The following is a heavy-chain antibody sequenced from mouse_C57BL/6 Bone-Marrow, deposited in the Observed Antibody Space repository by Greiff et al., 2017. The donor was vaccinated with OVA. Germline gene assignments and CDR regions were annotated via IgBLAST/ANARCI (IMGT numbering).Heavy chain of an antibody. CDR1: GFSLTSYG. CDR3: ARKGPGSSDWYFDV. CDR2: IWSGGST. D-gene: IGHD1-1*01. Sequence: VMLVESGPGLVQPSQSLSITCTVSGFSLTSYGVHWVRQSPGKGLEWLGVIWSGGSTDYNAAFISRLSISKDNSKSQVFFKMNSLQADDTAIYYCARKGPGSSDWYFDVWGTGTTVTVSS. V-gene: IGHV2-2*01. J-gene: IGHJ1*03.